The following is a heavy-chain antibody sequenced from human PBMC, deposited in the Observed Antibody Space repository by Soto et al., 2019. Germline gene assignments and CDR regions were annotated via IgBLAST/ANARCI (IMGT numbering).Heavy chain of an antibody. Sequence: GGSLRLSCAASGFVFSDFQFNWVRRAPGGGLEWLSSITGTSAFTKYAESIEGRFTISRDNPNKLLFLHMDNLRPEDTAVYYCARDNLAFQGAFDLWGQGTLVTVSS. CDR3: ARDNLAFQGAFDL. J-gene: IGHJ4*02. V-gene: IGHV3-21*01. CDR1: GFVFSDFQ. D-gene: IGHD3-16*01. CDR2: ITGTSAFT.